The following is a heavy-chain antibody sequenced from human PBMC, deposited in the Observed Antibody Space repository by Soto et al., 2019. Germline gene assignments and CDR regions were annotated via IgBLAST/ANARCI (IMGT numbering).Heavy chain of an antibody. V-gene: IGHV1-24*01. D-gene: IGHD3-3*01. CDR3: ATTITIFGVVTYGMDV. CDR2: FDPEDGET. J-gene: IGHJ6*02. CDR1: GYTLTELS. Sequence: ASVKVTCKVSGYTLTELSMYWARRAPGKGLEWMGGFDPEDGETIYAQKFQGRVTMTEDTSTDTAYMELSSLRSEDTAVDYCATTITIFGVVTYGMDVWGQGTTVTVSS.